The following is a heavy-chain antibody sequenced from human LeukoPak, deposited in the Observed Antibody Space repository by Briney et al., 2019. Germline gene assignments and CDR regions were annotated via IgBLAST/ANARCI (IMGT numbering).Heavy chain of an antibody. D-gene: IGHD6-13*01. Sequence: GGSLRLSCAASGFTFSSYGMSWVRQAPGKGLEWVSAISGSGGSTYYADSVKGRFTISRDNSKNTLYLQMNSLRAEDTAVYYCAKAGDSSSWYEDFDYWGQGTLVTVSS. CDR1: GFTFSSYG. CDR2: ISGSGGST. CDR3: AKAGDSSSWYEDFDY. J-gene: IGHJ4*02. V-gene: IGHV3-23*01.